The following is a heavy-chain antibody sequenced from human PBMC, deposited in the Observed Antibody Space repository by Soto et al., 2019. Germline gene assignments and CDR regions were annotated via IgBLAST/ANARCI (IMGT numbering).Heavy chain of an antibody. J-gene: IGHJ4*02. V-gene: IGHV1-24*01. D-gene: IGHD3-16*02. Sequence: ASVKVSCKVSGYTLTELSMHWVRQAPGKGLEWMGGFDPEDGETIYAQKYQGRVTMTEDTSTDTAYMELSSLRSEDTAVYYCETFRFTFGGVIVRLGWGNFDYWGQGTLVTVSS. CDR1: GYTLTELS. CDR2: FDPEDGET. CDR3: ETFRFTFGGVIVRLGWGNFDY.